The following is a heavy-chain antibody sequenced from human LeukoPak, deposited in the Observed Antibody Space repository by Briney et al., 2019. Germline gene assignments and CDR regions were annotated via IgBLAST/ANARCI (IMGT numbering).Heavy chain of an antibody. CDR3: ARLSWELLATFDY. V-gene: IGHV4-39*01. D-gene: IGHD1-26*01. CDR1: GGSISSSSYY. Sequence: SETLSLTCTVSGGSISSSSYYWGWIRQPPGKGLEWIGSIYYSGSTYYNPSLKSRVTISEDTSKNQFSLKLSSVTAADTAVYYCARLSWELLATFDYWGQGTLVTVPS. J-gene: IGHJ4*02. CDR2: IYYSGST.